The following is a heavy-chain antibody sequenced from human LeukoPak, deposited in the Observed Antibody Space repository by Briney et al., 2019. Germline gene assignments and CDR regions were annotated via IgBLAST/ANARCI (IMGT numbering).Heavy chain of an antibody. Sequence: SETLSLTCSVSGGSISSYYWSWIRQPPGKGLEWIGYIYFSGSTNYNPSLNSRLTISVDTSKNQFSLKLSSVTAADTAVYYCASGHITASQYYFDYWGQGTLVTVSS. D-gene: IGHD2-21*01. CDR1: GGSISSYY. CDR3: ASGHITASQYYFDY. CDR2: IYFSGST. J-gene: IGHJ4*02. V-gene: IGHV4-59*12.